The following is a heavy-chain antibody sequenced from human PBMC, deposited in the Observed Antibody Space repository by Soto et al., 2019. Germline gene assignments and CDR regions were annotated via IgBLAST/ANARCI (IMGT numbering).Heavy chain of an antibody. V-gene: IGHV1-18*01. J-gene: IGHJ6*02. D-gene: IGHD3-16*01. CDR1: GYTFTSYG. CDR3: ARMGDVPYYYYGMDV. CDR2: INGYNGNT. Sequence: QVQLVQSGAEVKKPGASVKVSCKASGYTFTSYGISWVRQAPGQGLEWMGWINGYNGNTNHAQKLQGRVTMSTDTSTSTAYMELRSLRSDDSAVYYCARMGDVPYYYYGMDVWGQGPRVTVSS.